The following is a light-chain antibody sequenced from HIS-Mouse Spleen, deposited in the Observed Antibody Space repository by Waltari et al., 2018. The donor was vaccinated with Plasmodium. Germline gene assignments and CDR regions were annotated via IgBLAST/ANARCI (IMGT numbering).Light chain of an antibody. CDR1: ALPKKY. CDR3: YSTDSSGNHRV. Sequence: SYELTQPPSVSVSPGQTARITCSGDALPKKYAYWYKQKSGQAPVLLIYEDSKRPSGIPEGCSGASSGTMATLTISGAQVEDEADYYCYSTDSSGNHRVFGGGTKLTVL. J-gene: IGLJ3*02. V-gene: IGLV3-10*01. CDR2: EDS.